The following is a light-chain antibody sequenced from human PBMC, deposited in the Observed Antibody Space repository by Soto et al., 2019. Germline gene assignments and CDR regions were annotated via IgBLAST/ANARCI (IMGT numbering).Light chain of an antibody. CDR3: GSYAYTSSPHV. V-gene: IGLV2-14*01. CDR1: SDDVGGYKY. J-gene: IGLJ1*01. CDR2: EVS. Sequence: QSALTQPASVSGSPGQSITISCTGTSDDVGGYKYVSWYQQHPGKVPKMMIYEVSNRPSGVSNRFSGSKSGNTASLTISGLQTEDEADYYCGSYAYTSSPHVFGTGTKVTVL.